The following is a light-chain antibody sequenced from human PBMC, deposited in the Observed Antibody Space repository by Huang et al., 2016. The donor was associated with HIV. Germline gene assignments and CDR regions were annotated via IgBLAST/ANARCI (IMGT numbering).Light chain of an antibody. Sequence: EIVLTQSPATLSLSAGERATLSCRASQSVSAYLAWYQQKPGQAPRLLIYGASNRATGIPTRFSGRGLGTDFTRTISSLVPEDFAVYYCQQRSDLPLTFGGGTNVGIK. J-gene: IGKJ4*01. CDR2: GAS. V-gene: IGKV3-11*01. CDR3: QQRSDLPLT. CDR1: QSVSAY.